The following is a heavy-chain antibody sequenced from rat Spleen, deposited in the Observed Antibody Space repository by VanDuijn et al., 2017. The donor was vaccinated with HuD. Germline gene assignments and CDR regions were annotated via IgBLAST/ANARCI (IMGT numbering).Heavy chain of an antibody. V-gene: IGHV5-31*01. CDR2: ISNARGIT. J-gene: IGHJ2*01. CDR3: ARRDFSSFIYAFFDY. Sequence: EVQLVESGGGLVQPGRSLKLSCAASGFTFNNYWMTWIRQAPGKGLEWVASISNARGITYYPDSVKGRFTISRNIAKNTQYLQMDSLRSEDTATYFCARRDFSSFIYAFFDYWGQGVMVTVSS. CDR1: GFTFNNYW. D-gene: IGHD1-2*01.